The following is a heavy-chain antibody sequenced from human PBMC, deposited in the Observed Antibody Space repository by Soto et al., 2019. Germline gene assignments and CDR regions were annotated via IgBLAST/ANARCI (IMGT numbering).Heavy chain of an antibody. Sequence: WWSLRLSCLASGFIFRSYAMHWCRQAPGKGLEWVAVITYDGANGYYADSVRGRFAISRDNSKSTLFLQMNSLRPEDTAVYYCARAFSGSYPNFDYWGQGTLVTVSS. CDR2: ITYDGANG. J-gene: IGHJ4*02. CDR1: GFIFRSYA. V-gene: IGHV3-30*09. D-gene: IGHD1-26*01. CDR3: ARAFSGSYPNFDY.